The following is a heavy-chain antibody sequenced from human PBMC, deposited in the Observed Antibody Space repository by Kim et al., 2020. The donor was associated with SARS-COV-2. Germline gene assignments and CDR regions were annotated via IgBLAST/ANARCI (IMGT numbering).Heavy chain of an antibody. V-gene: IGHV3-23*01. J-gene: IGHJ3*02. CDR1: GFTFSSYA. D-gene: IGHD3-10*01. Sequence: GGSLRLSCAASGFTFSSYAMSWVRQAPGKGLEWVSAISGSGGSTYYADSVKGRFTISRDNSKNTLYLQMNSLRAEDTAVYYCAKGGIGYYGSGSYGPPFDIWGQGTMVTVSS. CDR2: ISGSGGST. CDR3: AKGGIGYYGSGSYGPPFDI.